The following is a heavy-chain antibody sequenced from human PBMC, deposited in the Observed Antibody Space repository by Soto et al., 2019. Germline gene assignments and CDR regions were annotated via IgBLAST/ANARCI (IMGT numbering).Heavy chain of an antibody. Sequence: SETLSLTCTVSGGSISSSSYYWGWIRQPPGKGLEWIGSIYYSGSTYYNPSLKSRVTISVDTSKNQFSLKLSSVTAADTAVYYCGLAAAGWVGNWFDPLGQGTLVTVSS. CDR2: IYYSGST. CDR3: GLAAAGWVGNWFDP. CDR1: GGSISSSSYY. J-gene: IGHJ5*02. D-gene: IGHD6-13*01. V-gene: IGHV4-39*01.